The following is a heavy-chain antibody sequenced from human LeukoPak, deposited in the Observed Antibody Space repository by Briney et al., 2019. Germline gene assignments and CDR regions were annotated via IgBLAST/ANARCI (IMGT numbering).Heavy chain of an antibody. Sequence: GESLKISCKGSGYSFTSYWIGWVRQMPGKGLEWMGIIYPGDSDTRYSPSFQGQVTISADKSISTAYLQWSSLKASDTVTYYCARQMNPRRTASFDYWGQGTLVTVSS. CDR2: IYPGDSDT. V-gene: IGHV5-51*01. CDR3: ARQMNPRRTASFDY. D-gene: IGHD2-21*02. J-gene: IGHJ4*02. CDR1: GYSFTSYW.